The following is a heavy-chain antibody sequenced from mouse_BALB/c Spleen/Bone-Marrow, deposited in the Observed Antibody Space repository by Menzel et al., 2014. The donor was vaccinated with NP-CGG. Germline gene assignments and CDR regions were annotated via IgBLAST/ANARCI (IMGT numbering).Heavy chain of an antibody. CDR2: IDPANGNT. D-gene: IGHD2-4*01. J-gene: IGHJ1*01. V-gene: IGHV14-3*02. CDR1: GFNIKDTY. Sequence: VQLKESEAELVKPGASVKLSCTASGFNIKDTYMHWVKQRPEQGLEWIGRIDPANGNTKYDPKFQGKATITADTSSNTAYLQLSSLTSEDTAVYYCATMITDWYFDVWGAGTTVTVSS. CDR3: ATMITDWYFDV.